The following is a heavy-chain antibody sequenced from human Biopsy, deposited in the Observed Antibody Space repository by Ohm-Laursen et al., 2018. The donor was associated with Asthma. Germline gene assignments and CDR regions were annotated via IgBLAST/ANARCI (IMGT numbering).Heavy chain of an antibody. D-gene: IGHD3-10*01. CDR1: GDSFSNYA. J-gene: IGHJ6*02. Sequence: GATVKISCKASGDSFSNYAISWVRQAPGQGLEWMGGLIPVLGTPDHAQMFEGRVTITADESTSTAYMELSSLRSEDTAVYYCARDVSYGSGGSGVWGQGTMVTVSS. V-gene: IGHV1-69*13. CDR2: LIPVLGTP. CDR3: ARDVSYGSGGSGV.